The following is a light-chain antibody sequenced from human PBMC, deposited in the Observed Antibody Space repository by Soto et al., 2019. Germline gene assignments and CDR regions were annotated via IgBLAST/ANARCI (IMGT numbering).Light chain of an antibody. Sequence: QSVLTQPASVSGSPGQSITISCTGTSSDVGAYNYVSWYQQHPGRAPKLMIYDVSNRPSGVSNRFSGSKSGNTASLNISGLQAEDEADYYCSSYTSSSTLYVFGTGTKLTVL. CDR3: SSYTSSSTLYV. J-gene: IGLJ1*01. V-gene: IGLV2-14*01. CDR2: DVS. CDR1: SSDVGAYNY.